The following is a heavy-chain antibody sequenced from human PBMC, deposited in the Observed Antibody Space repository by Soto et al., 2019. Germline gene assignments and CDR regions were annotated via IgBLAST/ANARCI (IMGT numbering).Heavy chain of an antibody. V-gene: IGHV3-23*01. J-gene: IGHJ5*02. CDR3: AKCGNYDILTGQGGFDP. Sequence: EVQLLESGGGLVQPGGSLRLSCTASGFTFRNYAMIWVRQAPGKGRQWVSGISASGAVIFHADSVRGRFTISRDNSKNPLYLQINSLRAEATALYYCAKCGNYDILTGQGGFDPGGQGNLVTVS. D-gene: IGHD3-9*01. CDR1: GFTFRNYA. CDR2: ISASGAVI.